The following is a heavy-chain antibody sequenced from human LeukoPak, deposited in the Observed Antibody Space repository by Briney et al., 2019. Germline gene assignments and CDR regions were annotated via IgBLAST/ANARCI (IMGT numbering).Heavy chain of an antibody. CDR1: GFTFSSYG. D-gene: IGHD4-23*01. J-gene: IGHJ4*02. V-gene: IGHV3-33*01. CDR2: IWYDGSNK. CDR3: ARAWGNSRYFDY. Sequence: GGSLRLSCAASGFTFSSYGMHWVRQAPGKGLEWVAVIWYDGSNKYYADSVKGRFTISRDNSKNTPYLQMNSLRAEDTAVYYCARAWGNSRYFDYWGQGTLVTVSS.